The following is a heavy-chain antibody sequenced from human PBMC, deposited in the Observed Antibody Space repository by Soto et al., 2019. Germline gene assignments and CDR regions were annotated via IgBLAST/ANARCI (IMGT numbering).Heavy chain of an antibody. Sequence: PSETLSLTCTVSGGSINSNNYYWAWIRQPPGKGLAWIASIYYDGSTYYNPSLKSRVTISIDTSKNQFSLRLRSVTAADTAIYYCAKVVVAATRHTDFDSWGQGTLGTVSS. CDR2: IYYDGST. V-gene: IGHV4-39*01. CDR1: GGSINSNNYY. D-gene: IGHD2-15*01. CDR3: AKVVVAATRHTDFDS. J-gene: IGHJ4*02.